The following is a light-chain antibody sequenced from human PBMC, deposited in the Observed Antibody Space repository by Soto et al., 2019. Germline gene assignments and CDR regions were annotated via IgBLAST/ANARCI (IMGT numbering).Light chain of an antibody. CDR2: DVT. V-gene: IGLV2-14*01. J-gene: IGLJ1*01. CDR3: SSYTSISTYV. Sequence: QSALTQPASVSGSPGQSITISCTGTRSDVGGYNFVSWYQQHPDKAPKLMIYDVTNRPSGVSNRFSGSKSGNTASLTISGLQDEDEADYYCSSYTSISTYVFGTGTKLTVL. CDR1: RSDVGGYNF.